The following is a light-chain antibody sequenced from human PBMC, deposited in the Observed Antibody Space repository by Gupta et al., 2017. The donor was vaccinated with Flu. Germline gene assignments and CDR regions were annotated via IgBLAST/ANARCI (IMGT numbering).Light chain of an antibody. J-gene: IGKJ1*01. Sequence: EILLTQSPATLSVSLGERVTVSCRASQSISNNLAWYQPKPGQPPRLLSYNSYTRATYIPARFSGAWSGTDFTLTIDSLRSEDFAVYYCQHYSDRPPWTFGPGTKVDLK. CDR2: NSY. V-gene: IGKV3-15*01. CDR1: QSISNN. CDR3: QHYSDRPPWT.